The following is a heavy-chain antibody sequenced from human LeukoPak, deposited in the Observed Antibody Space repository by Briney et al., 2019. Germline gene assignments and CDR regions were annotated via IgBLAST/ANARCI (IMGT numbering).Heavy chain of an antibody. CDR3: ARHGTISSESYFDY. V-gene: IGHV4-59*08. Sequence: SETLSLTCSVSGGPVSSYYWSWIRQSPGKGLEWIGYIHNSGRTNYNPSLKSRVTGFVDTSKNQVSLRLSSVTAADTAVYYCARHGTISSESYFDYWGQGALVTVSS. CDR2: IHNSGRT. CDR1: GGPVSSYY. J-gene: IGHJ4*02. D-gene: IGHD1-14*01.